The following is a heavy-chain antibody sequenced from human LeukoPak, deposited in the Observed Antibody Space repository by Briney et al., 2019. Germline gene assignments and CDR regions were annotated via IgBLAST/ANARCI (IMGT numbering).Heavy chain of an antibody. Sequence: SETLSLTCTVSGDSISTYYWSWIRQPRGKGLEWIGYIYYIGSTNYNPSLKSRVTMSVDTSKNQFSLKLTSVTAADTAVYYCARHGGPTRGGWFDPWGQGTLVTVSS. CDR2: IYYIGST. V-gene: IGHV4-59*08. J-gene: IGHJ5*02. CDR1: GDSISTYY. D-gene: IGHD3-10*01. CDR3: ARHGGPTRGGWFDP.